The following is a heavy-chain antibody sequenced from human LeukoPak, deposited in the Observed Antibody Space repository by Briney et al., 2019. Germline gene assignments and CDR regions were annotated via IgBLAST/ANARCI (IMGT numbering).Heavy chain of an antibody. CDR2: IIPIFGTA. CDR1: GGTFSSYA. CDR3: ARDHYDILTGLSTHDAFDI. D-gene: IGHD3-9*01. Sequence: SVKVSCKASGGTFSSYAISWVRQAPGQGLEWMGGIIPIFGTANYAQKFQGRVTITADESTSTAYMELSSLRSEDTAVYYCARDHYDILTGLSTHDAFDIWGQGTMVTVSS. V-gene: IGHV1-69*13. J-gene: IGHJ3*02.